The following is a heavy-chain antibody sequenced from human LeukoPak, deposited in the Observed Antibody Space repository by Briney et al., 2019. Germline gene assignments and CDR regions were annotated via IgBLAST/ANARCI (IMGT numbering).Heavy chain of an antibody. CDR1: GGSFSGYY. CDR3: ARQGSSSWFNWFDP. Sequence: SETLSLTCAVYGGSFSGYYWSWIRQPPGKGLEWNGEINHSGSTNYNPSLKSRVTISVDTSKNQFSLKLSSATAADTAVYYCARQGSSSWFNWFDPWGQGTLVTVSS. CDR2: INHSGST. D-gene: IGHD6-13*01. J-gene: IGHJ5*02. V-gene: IGHV4-34*01.